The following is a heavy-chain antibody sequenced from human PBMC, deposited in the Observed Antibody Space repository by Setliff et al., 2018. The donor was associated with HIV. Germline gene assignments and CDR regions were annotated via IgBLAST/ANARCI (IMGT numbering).Heavy chain of an antibody. J-gene: IGHJ6*03. CDR2: INPSSGGT. CDR1: GYTFTGYY. V-gene: IGHV1-2*06. D-gene: IGHD1-26*01. Sequence: GASVKVSCKASGYTFTGYYIHWVRRAPGQGLEWMGRINPSSGGTNYAPKFQGRVTMTRDKSISTAYMELSRLRSDDTAVYYCATWGGSPGGYFYYYMDVWGKGTTVTVSS. CDR3: ATWGGSPGGYFYYYMDV.